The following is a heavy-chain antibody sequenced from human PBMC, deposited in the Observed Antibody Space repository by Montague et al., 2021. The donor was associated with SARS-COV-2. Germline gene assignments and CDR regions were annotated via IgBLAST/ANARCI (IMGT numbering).Heavy chain of an antibody. Sequence: SETLSLTCNVSGDSITSNYWWSWLRQPPGKGLEWIGEIYHTGSTNFNPSLKSRVTMSVDKSKKFFSLSLRSVTAADTATYYCARDGGKRFRALESWGQGTLVTISS. CDR3: ARDGGKRFRALES. J-gene: IGHJ5*02. D-gene: IGHD3-16*01. CDR2: IYHTGST. V-gene: IGHV4-4*02. CDR1: GDSITSNYW.